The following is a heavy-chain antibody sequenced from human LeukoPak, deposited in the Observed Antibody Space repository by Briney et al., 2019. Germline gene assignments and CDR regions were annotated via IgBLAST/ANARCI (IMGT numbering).Heavy chain of an antibody. J-gene: IGHJ4*02. D-gene: IGHD5-12*01. CDR3: AKDGYSGYQYFDY. V-gene: IGHV3-30*18. CDR1: GFTFSSYG. CDR2: ISYDGSNK. Sequence: GRSLRLSCAASGFTFSSYGMHWVRQATGKGLEWVAVISYDGSNKYYADSVKGRLTISRDNSKNTLYLQMNSLRAEDTAVYYCAKDGYSGYQYFDYWGQGTLVTVSS.